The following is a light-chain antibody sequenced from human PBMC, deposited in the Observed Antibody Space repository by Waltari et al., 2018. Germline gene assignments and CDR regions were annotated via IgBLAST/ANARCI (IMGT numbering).Light chain of an antibody. CDR1: QNILYRANSKNY. J-gene: IGKJ2*01. Sequence: DIVMTQSPDSLAVSLGERATINCKSSQNILYRANSKNYLSWYHHKPGQPPKLLIYWASTRESGVPDRFSGSGSETAFILTISSLQAEDVAVYYCQQYYSIPYTFGQGTKLEIK. CDR2: WAS. CDR3: QQYYSIPYT. V-gene: IGKV4-1*01.